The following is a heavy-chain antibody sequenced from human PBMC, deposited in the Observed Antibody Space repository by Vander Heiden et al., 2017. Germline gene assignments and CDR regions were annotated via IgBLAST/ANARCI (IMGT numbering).Heavy chain of an antibody. Sequence: EVNLVESGGGLVQPGGSLRLSGAASGFTFSSYNMNWVREATGKGLEWISYIRSSGSLIYYADSVKGRFTVSRDNARNSLFLQMNSLRTDDTAVYYCARDQSTMFYGMDVWGQGTTVTVSS. D-gene: IGHD2-2*01. V-gene: IGHV3-48*01. CDR3: ARDQSTMFYGMDV. J-gene: IGHJ6*02. CDR1: GFTFSSYN. CDR2: IRSSGSLI.